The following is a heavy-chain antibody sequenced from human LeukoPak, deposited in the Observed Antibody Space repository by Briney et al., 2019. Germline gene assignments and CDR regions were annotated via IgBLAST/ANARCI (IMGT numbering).Heavy chain of an antibody. Sequence: PGGSPGLSCATSGFTFSTYSMNWGRQAPGKGLEWISYISSGGKTIHYADSVQGRFTISRDDAKNSLYLQMNSLRAEDTAVYYCAREGYCSSTSCPQKYYYMDVWGKGTTVTVSS. V-gene: IGHV3-48*04. CDR3: AREGYCSSTSCPQKYYYMDV. CDR1: GFTFSTYS. CDR2: ISSGGKTI. J-gene: IGHJ6*03. D-gene: IGHD2-2*01.